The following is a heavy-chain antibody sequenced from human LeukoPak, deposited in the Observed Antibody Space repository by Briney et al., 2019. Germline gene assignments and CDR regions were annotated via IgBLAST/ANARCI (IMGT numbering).Heavy chain of an antibody. CDR3: ASGMYYYDSSGYFDY. CDR1: GFTFSSYE. D-gene: IGHD3-22*01. J-gene: IGHJ4*02. Sequence: GGSLRLCCAASGFTFSSYEMNWVRQAPGKGLEWVSYISSSGSTIYYADSVKGRFTISRDNAKNSLYLQMNSLRAEDTAVYYCASGMYYYDSSGYFDYWGQGTLVTVSS. CDR2: ISSSGSTI. V-gene: IGHV3-48*03.